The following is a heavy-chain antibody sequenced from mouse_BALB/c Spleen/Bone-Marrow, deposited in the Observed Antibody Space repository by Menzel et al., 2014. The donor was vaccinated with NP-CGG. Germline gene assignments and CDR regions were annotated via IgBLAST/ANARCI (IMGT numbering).Heavy chain of an antibody. CDR2: IWAGGST. CDR1: GFSLTSYG. J-gene: IGHJ2*01. D-gene: IGHD6-1*01. CDR3: ASNPYFDY. Sequence: VKLVESGPGLVAPSQSLSITCTVSGFSLTSYGVHWVRQPPGKGLEWLGVIWAGGSTNYNSALMSRLSISKDNSKSQVLLKMNSLQTDDTAMYYCASNPYFDYWGQGTTLTVSS. V-gene: IGHV2-9*02.